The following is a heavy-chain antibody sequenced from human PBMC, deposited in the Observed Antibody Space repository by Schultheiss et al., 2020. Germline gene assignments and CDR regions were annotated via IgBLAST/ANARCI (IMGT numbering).Heavy chain of an antibody. J-gene: IGHJ4*02. CDR2: INPNTGGT. CDR3: ASATHSATTFDY. V-gene: IGHV1-2*02. Sequence: ASVKVSCKASGYTFTSYYMHWVRQAPGQGLEWMGWINPNTGGTNYAQKLQGRVTMTTDTSTSTAYMELRSLRSDDTAVYYCASATHSATTFDYWGQGTLVTVSS. D-gene: IGHD5-12*01. CDR1: GYTFTSYY.